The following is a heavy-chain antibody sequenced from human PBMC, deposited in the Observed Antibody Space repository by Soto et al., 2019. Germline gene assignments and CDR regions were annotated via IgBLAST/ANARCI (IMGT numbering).Heavy chain of an antibody. V-gene: IGHV3-23*01. CDR3: AKGRDYGDYMSCFDY. J-gene: IGHJ4*02. D-gene: IGHD4-17*01. CDR2: ISGSGGST. CDR1: GFTFSSYA. Sequence: PGGSLRLSCAASGFTFSSYAMSWVRQAPGKGLEWVSAISGSGGSTYYADSVKGRFTISRDNSKNTLYLQMNSLRAEDTAVYYCAKGRDYGDYMSCFDYWGQGTLVTVSS.